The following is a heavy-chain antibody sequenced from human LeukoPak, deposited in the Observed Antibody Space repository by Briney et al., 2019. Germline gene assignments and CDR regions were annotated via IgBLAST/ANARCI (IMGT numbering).Heavy chain of an antibody. CDR1: GYTLTELS. Sequence: ASVKVSCKVSGYTLTELSMHWVRQAPGKGLEWMGGFDPEDGETIYAQKFQGRVTMTEDTSTDTAYMELSSLRSEDPAVYHCAPGKVDIPEESDYYSGMDVWGQGTTVTVSS. J-gene: IGHJ6*02. CDR2: FDPEDGET. CDR3: APGKVDIPEESDYYSGMDV. D-gene: IGHD5-12*01. V-gene: IGHV1-24*01.